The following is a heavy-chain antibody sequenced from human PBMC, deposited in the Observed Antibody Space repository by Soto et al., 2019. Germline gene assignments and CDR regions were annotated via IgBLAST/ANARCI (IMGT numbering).Heavy chain of an antibody. V-gene: IGHV3-30*18. Sequence: PGGSLRLSCAASGFTFSSYGMHWVRQAPGKGLEWVAVISYDGSNKYYADSVKGRFTISRDNSKNTLYLQMNSLRAEDTAVYYCAKDQWLERQGYYYYGMDVWGQGTTVTVSS. CDR1: GFTFSSYG. CDR3: AKDQWLERQGYYYYGMDV. CDR2: ISYDGSNK. D-gene: IGHD1-1*01. J-gene: IGHJ6*02.